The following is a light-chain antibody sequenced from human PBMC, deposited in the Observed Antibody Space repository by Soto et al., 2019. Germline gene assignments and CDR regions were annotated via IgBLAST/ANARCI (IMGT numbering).Light chain of an antibody. Sequence: DIQMTQSPSFVSASVGDRVTISCRASQGITRWLAWYQQKPGKAPKLLIYAASTLQGGVPSRFSGSGSGTEFTLPISRLQPEDFATYYCHQATSLPRTFGQGTKVEIK. CDR2: AAS. V-gene: IGKV1-12*01. CDR1: QGITRW. CDR3: HQATSLPRT. J-gene: IGKJ1*01.